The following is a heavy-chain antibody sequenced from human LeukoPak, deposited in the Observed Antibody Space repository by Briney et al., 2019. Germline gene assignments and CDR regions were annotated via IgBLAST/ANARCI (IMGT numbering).Heavy chain of an antibody. CDR1: GFTFNKAW. D-gene: IGHD5-18*01. V-gene: IGHV3-23*01. J-gene: IGHJ4*02. Sequence: GGSLRLSCAASGFTFNKAWMNWVRQAPGKGLEWVSAISGSGGSTYYADSVKGRFTISRDNSKNTLYLQMNSLRAEDTAVYYCAVRYSYGSENFDYWGQGTLVTVSS. CDR2: ISGSGGST. CDR3: AVRYSYGSENFDY.